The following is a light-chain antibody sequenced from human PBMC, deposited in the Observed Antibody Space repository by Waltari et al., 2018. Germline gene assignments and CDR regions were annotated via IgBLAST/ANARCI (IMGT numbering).Light chain of an antibody. Sequence: EIVLTQSPATLSLSPGERATLSCRASQSVSSYLAWYQQKPGQAPRLLIYDASNWATGIPARFSGSGSETDFTLTISSLEPEDFAVYYCQQRSNWPRTFGPGTKVDIK. CDR2: DAS. J-gene: IGKJ3*01. V-gene: IGKV3-11*01. CDR1: QSVSSY. CDR3: QQRSNWPRT.